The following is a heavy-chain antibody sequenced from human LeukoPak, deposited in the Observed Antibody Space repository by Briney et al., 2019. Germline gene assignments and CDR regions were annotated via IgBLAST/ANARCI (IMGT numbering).Heavy chain of an antibody. Sequence: PSETLSLTCTVSGGSISSGSYYWSWIRQPAGKGLEWIGRIYTSGSTNYNPSLKSRVTISVDTSKNQLSLKLSSVTAADTAVYYCARARGWEIDYYFDYWGQGTLVTVSS. CDR2: IYTSGST. V-gene: IGHV4-61*02. CDR3: ARARGWEIDYYFDY. CDR1: GGSISSGSYY. D-gene: IGHD1-26*01. J-gene: IGHJ4*02.